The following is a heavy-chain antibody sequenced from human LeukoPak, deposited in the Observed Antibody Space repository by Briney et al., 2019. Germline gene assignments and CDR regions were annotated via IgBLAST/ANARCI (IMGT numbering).Heavy chain of an antibody. D-gene: IGHD6-13*01. Sequence: PSETLSLTCTVSGGSISGYYWSWIRQPAGKGLEWIGRIYTSGSTNSNPSLKSRVTISVDKSKNQFSLKLSSVTAADTAVYYCARLEGFSSSWYGYWGQGTLVTVSS. CDR2: IYTSGST. CDR1: GGSISGYY. CDR3: ARLEGFSSSWYGY. J-gene: IGHJ4*02. V-gene: IGHV4-4*07.